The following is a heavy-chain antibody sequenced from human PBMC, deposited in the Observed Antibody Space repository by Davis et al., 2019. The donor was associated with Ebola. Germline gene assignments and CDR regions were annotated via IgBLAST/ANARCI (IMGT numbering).Heavy chain of an antibody. D-gene: IGHD2-2*01. CDR3: ARHGDIVVVPAASEGMDV. CDR2: IYPGDSDT. CDR1: GYSFTSYW. Sequence: GESLKISCKGSGYSFTSYWIGWVRQMPGKGLEWMGIIYPGDSDTRYSPSFQGQVTISADKSISTAYLQWSSLKASDTAMYYCARHGDIVVVPAASEGMDVWGQGTTVTVSS. V-gene: IGHV5-51*01. J-gene: IGHJ6*02.